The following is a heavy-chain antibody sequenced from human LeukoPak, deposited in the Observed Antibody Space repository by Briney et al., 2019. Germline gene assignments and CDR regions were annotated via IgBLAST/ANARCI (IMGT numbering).Heavy chain of an antibody. D-gene: IGHD2-15*01. V-gene: IGHV4-39*01. CDR1: GGSISSSSYY. J-gene: IGHJ4*02. Sequence: SSETLSLTCTVSGGSISSSSYYWGWIRQPPGKGLEWIGSIYCSGSTYYNPSLKSRVTISVDTSKNQFSLKLSSVTAADTAVYYCARMVDPRGYYFDYWGQGTLVTVSS. CDR3: ARMVDPRGYYFDY. CDR2: IYCSGST.